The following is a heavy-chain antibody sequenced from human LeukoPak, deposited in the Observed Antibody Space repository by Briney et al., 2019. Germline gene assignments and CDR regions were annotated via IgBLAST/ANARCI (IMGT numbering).Heavy chain of an antibody. CDR3: ARDPDGDQDFDY. Sequence: GGSLRLSCAASGFSISDYGINWVRRAPGKGLEWLSHTSVNGAVTSYADSVKGRFTISSDTAKNSPYLQLDSLTVGDTAIYYCARDPDGDQDFDYWGRGALVTVSS. CDR2: TSVNGAVT. J-gene: IGHJ4*02. V-gene: IGHV3-48*01. D-gene: IGHD4-17*01. CDR1: GFSISDYG.